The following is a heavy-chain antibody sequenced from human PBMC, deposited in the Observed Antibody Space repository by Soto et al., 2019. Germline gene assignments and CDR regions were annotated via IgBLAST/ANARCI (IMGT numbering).Heavy chain of an antibody. D-gene: IGHD6-19*01. CDR1: GGSISGYY. J-gene: IGHJ4*02. CDR2: IFYSGST. Sequence: SETLSLTCTVSGGSISGYYWSWIRQPPGKGLEWIGYIFYSGSTNYNPSLRSRVTISVDTSKNQFSLKLSSVTTADTAMYYCARVGSSGWSPDYWGQGTLVTVSS. V-gene: IGHV4-59*01. CDR3: ARVGSSGWSPDY.